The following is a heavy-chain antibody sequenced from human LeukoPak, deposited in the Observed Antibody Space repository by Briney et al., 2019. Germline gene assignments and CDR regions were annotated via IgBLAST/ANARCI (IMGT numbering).Heavy chain of an antibody. CDR2: IIPIFGTA. V-gene: IGHV1-69*13. CDR3: ARGADGCSSTSCYVSLFPQFDY. J-gene: IGHJ4*02. Sequence: ASVKVSCKASGGTFSSYAISWVRQAPGQGLEWMGGIIPIFGTANYAQKFQGRVTITADESTSTAYMELSSLRSEDTAVYYCARGADGCSSTSCYVSLFPQFDYWGQGTLVTVSS. D-gene: IGHD2-2*01. CDR1: GGTFSSYA.